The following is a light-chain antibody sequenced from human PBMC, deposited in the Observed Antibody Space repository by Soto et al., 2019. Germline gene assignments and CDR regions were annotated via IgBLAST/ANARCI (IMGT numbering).Light chain of an antibody. Sequence: DIVMTQSPLSLPVTPGEPASISCRSSQSLLHSNGYTYLNWYLQKSGQSPQLLIYLGSNRASGVPDRFSGSGSGTDLTLKIRRVEAEDVGVYYCMHALHPPFAFGPGTKVDVK. CDR3: MHALHPPFA. CDR2: LGS. CDR1: QSLLHSNGYTY. J-gene: IGKJ3*01. V-gene: IGKV2-28*01.